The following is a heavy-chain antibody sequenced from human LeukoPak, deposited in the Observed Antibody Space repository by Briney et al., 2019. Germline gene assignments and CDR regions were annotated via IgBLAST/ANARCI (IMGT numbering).Heavy chain of an antibody. J-gene: IGHJ6*03. CDR3: ARGYSYGYYYYYYMDV. Sequence: SETLSLTCTVSGGSISSYYWSWIRQPPGKGLEWIGYIYYSGSTNYNPSLKSRVAISVDTSKNQFSLKLSSVTAADTAVYYCARGYSYGYYYYYYMDVWGKGTTVTVSS. D-gene: IGHD5-18*01. CDR1: GGSISSYY. V-gene: IGHV4-59*01. CDR2: IYYSGST.